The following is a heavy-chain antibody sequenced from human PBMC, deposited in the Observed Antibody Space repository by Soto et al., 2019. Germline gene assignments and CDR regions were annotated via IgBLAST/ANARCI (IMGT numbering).Heavy chain of an antibody. CDR2: MFYTGTS. J-gene: IGHJ5*02. D-gene: IGHD1-7*01. CDR3: ARHINWNYQVDP. Sequence: PSATLPLTCTLSGDSMSSVSHYWGCLRQPTGKGLEWIGSMFYTGTSYYHPSLKSPVTMSLDPSRNEFSLNLSSVTAADTALYYCARHINWNYQVDPWGQGSLVTVSS. CDR1: GDSMSSVSHY. V-gene: IGHV4-39*01.